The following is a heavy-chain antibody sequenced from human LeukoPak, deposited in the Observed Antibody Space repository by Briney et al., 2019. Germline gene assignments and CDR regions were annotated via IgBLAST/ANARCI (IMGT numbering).Heavy chain of an antibody. J-gene: IGHJ4*02. Sequence: SETLSLTCGVYGGSFNGYHWSWIRPPAGKGLEWIGEIKYSGSSNYNPSLKSRVNISVDTSKNQFSLKLSSVTAADTAVYYCARTTYFYDTSGYYYGNWGQGTLVTVSS. CDR2: IKYSGSS. CDR1: GGSFNGYH. CDR3: ARTTYFYDTSGYYYGN. V-gene: IGHV4-34*01. D-gene: IGHD3-22*01.